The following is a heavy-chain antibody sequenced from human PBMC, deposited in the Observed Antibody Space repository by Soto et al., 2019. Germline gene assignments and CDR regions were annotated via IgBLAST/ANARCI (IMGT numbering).Heavy chain of an antibody. Sequence: SETLSLTCTVSGGSISSGGYYWSWIRQHPGKGLGWIGYIYYSGSTYYNPSLKSRVTISVDTSKNQFSLKLSSVTAADTAVYYCAREVGITGTKAGFDPWGQGTLVTVSS. V-gene: IGHV4-31*03. D-gene: IGHD1-7*01. CDR3: AREVGITGTKAGFDP. CDR1: GGSISSGGYY. J-gene: IGHJ5*02. CDR2: IYYSGST.